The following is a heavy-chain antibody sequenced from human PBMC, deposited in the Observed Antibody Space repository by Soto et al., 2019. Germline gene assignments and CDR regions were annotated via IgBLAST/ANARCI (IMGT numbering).Heavy chain of an antibody. CDR2: IIPIFGTA. D-gene: IGHD2-15*01. V-gene: IGHV1-69*01. J-gene: IGHJ6*02. Sequence: QVQLVQSGAEVKKPGSSVKVSCKAPGGTFSSYAISWVRQAPGQGLEWMGGIIPIFGTAKYGQKFQGRVTITADESTSTGYMELSSLRSEDTAVYYCARSQGGSSSLDISDYYYYGMDVWGQGTTVTVSS. CDR3: ARSQGGSSSLDISDYYYYGMDV. CDR1: GGTFSSYA.